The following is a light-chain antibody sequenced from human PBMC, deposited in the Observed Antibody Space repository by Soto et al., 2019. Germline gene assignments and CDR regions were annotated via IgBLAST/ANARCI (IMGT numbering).Light chain of an antibody. V-gene: IGKV3-11*01. CDR1: QNVGSC. CDR3: QQRGNWPLT. Sequence: EIVLTQSPATLSLSPGERATLSCRASQNVGSCLAWYQQKPGQAPRLLIYDASNRATGIPARFSGSGSGTDFTLTITSLEPEDFAVYYCQQRGNWPLTFGGGTKLEIK. CDR2: DAS. J-gene: IGKJ4*01.